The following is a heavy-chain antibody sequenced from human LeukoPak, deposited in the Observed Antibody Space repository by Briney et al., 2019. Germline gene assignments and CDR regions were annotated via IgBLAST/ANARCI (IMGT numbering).Heavy chain of an antibody. V-gene: IGHV3-23*01. CDR2: ISSSDNSI. D-gene: IGHD2-15*01. CDR3: AKQLGYCSDGSCYFPY. CDR1: GFTFNNYA. J-gene: IGHJ4*02. Sequence: GGSLRLSCAASGFTFNNYAMNWVRQAPGKGLEWVSSISSSDNSIYYADSVQGRFTISRDNSKSTLCLQMNSLRAEDTAVYYCAKQLGYCSDGSCYFPYWGQGTLVIVSS.